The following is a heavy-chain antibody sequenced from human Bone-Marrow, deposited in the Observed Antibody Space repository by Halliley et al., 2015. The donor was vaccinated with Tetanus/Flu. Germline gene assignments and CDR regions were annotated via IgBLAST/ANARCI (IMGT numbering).Heavy chain of an antibody. CDR3: ARHTPKVTALGKHGMDV. J-gene: IGHJ6*02. Sequence: TLSLTCNVSGASIRNYYWSWIRQPPGKGLEWIGYIYNSGYTDYNPSLKSRVTISEDTSKNQFSLKLSSVTAADTAVYYCARHTPKVTALGKHGMDVWGQGTTVTVSS. V-gene: IGHV4-59*08. CDR1: GASIRNYY. D-gene: IGHD3-16*01. CDR2: IYNSGYT.